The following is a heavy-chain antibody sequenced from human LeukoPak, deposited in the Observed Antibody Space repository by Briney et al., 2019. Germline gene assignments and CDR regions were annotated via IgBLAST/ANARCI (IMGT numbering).Heavy chain of an antibody. CDR3: ARADWYGPSREFDC. CDR2: INYSGKT. D-gene: IGHD3/OR15-3a*01. V-gene: IGHV4-30-4*01. J-gene: IGHJ4*02. Sequence: PSETLSLTCTVSGGSISSGDFYWSWIRQPPGKGLEWIGYINYSGKTYYNPSLKSRVFMSIDTSKNQLSMKLTSVTAADTAVYYCARADWYGPSREFDCWGQGTLVTVSS. CDR1: GGSISSGDFY.